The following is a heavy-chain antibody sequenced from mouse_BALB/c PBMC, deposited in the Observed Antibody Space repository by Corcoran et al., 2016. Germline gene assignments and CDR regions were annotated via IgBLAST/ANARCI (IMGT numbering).Heavy chain of an antibody. D-gene: IGHD2-1*01. CDR1: GYTFTNYG. CDR2: INTYTGEP. Sequence: QIQLVQSGPELKKPGETVKISCKASGYTFTNYGMNWVKQAPGKGLKWMGWINTYTGEPTYADDFKGRFAFSLETSASSAYLQINNLKNEDTATYFGARSTNQYWYFDVWGAGTTVTVSS. CDR3: ARSTNQYWYFDV. V-gene: IGHV9-3-1*01. J-gene: IGHJ1*01.